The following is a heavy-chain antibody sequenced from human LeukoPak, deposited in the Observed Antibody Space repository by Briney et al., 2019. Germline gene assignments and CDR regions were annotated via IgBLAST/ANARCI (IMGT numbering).Heavy chain of an antibody. CDR3: ARESNDVLRFLEWFTPDAFDI. CDR2: IYYSGST. CDR1: GGSISSTIYY. V-gene: IGHV4-39*07. D-gene: IGHD3-3*01. Sequence: SETLSPTCTVSGGSISSTIYYWGWIRQPPGKGLEWIGSIYYSGSTYYNPSLKSRVTISVDTSKNQFSLKLSSVTAADTAVYYCARESNDVLRFLEWFTPDAFDIWGQGTMVTVSS. J-gene: IGHJ3*02.